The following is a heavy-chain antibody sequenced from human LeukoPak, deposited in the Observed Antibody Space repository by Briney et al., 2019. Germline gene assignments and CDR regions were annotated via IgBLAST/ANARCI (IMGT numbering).Heavy chain of an antibody. CDR1: GFTFSSYG. CDR3: AKDYSIGYGGIADDY. D-gene: IGHD2-15*01. Sequence: PGGSLRLSCAASGFTFSSYGMQWVRQAPGKGLGWGAVIWYDGSNKYYADSVKGRFTISRDNSKNTLYLQMNSLRAEDTAVYYCAKDYSIGYGGIADDYWGQGTLVTVSS. CDR2: IWYDGSNK. J-gene: IGHJ4*02. V-gene: IGHV3-33*06.